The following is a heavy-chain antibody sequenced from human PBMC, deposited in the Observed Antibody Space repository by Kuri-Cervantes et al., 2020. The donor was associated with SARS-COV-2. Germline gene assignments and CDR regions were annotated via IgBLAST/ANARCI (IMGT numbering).Heavy chain of an antibody. CDR3: ARHNRMEWPACYFAY. CDR2: IYYSGST. J-gene: IGHJ4*02. CDR1: GGSISGSSYY. V-gene: IGHV4-39*01. D-gene: IGHD3-3*01. Sequence: GTLRLSCTVSGGSISGSSYYWGWIRQPPGKGLEWIGSIYYSGSTYYNPSPKSRVTISVDTSKNQFSLKLNSVTAADTAVYYCARHNRMEWPACYFAYWGQGTLVTVSS.